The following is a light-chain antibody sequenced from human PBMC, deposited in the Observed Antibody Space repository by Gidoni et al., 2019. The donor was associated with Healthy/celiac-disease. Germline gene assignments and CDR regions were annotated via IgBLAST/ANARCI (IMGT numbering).Light chain of an antibody. V-gene: IGKV4-1*01. CDR1: QSVLYSSNNKNY. J-gene: IGKJ3*01. CDR2: WAS. Sequence: DIVMTQPPDSLAVSLGERATINCKSSQSVLYSSNNKNYLAWYQQKPEQPPNLLIYWASTREAGVHDRFSGSGCGTDSTLTISILQAEDVAVYYCQQDYSTQFTFGPGTRVDIK. CDR3: QQDYSTQFT.